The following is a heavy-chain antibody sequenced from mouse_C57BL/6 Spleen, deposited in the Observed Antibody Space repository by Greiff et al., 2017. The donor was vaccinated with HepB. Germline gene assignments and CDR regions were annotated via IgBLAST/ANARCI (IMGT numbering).Heavy chain of an antibody. CDR1: GYSFTGYY. D-gene: IGHD1-1*01. Sequence: VQLQQSGPELVKPGASVKISCKASGYSFTGYYMNWVKQSPEKSLEWIGEINPSTGGTTYNQKFKAKATLTVDKSSSTAYMQLKSLTSEDSAVYYCARDYGSHFDVWGTGTTVTVSS. J-gene: IGHJ1*03. CDR2: INPSTGGT. CDR3: ARDYGSHFDV. V-gene: IGHV1-42*01.